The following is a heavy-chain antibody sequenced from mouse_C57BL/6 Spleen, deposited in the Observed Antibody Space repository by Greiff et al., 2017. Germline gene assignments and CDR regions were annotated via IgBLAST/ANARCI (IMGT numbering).Heavy chain of an antibody. Sequence: QVQLQQPGTELVKPGASVKLSCKASGYTFTSYWMHWVKQRPGQGLEWIGNINPSNGGTNYNEKFKSKATLTVDKSSSTAYMQLSSLTSEDSAVXYCAREGGYDGYFYYAMDYWGQGTSVTVSS. CDR1: GYTFTSYW. J-gene: IGHJ4*01. CDR3: AREGGYDGYFYYAMDY. D-gene: IGHD2-3*01. V-gene: IGHV1-53*01. CDR2: INPSNGGT.